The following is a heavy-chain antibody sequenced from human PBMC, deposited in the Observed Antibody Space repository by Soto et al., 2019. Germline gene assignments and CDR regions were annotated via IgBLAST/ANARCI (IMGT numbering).Heavy chain of an antibody. D-gene: IGHD5-12*01. Sequence: PGGSLRLSCAASGFTFSSYWMSWVRQAPGKGLEWVANIKQDGSEKYYVDSVKGRFTISRDNAKNSLYLQMNSLRAEDTAVYYCAREAEDIEGAFDIWGQGTMVTVSS. V-gene: IGHV3-7*01. CDR2: IKQDGSEK. CDR1: GFTFSSYW. J-gene: IGHJ3*02. CDR3: AREAEDIEGAFDI.